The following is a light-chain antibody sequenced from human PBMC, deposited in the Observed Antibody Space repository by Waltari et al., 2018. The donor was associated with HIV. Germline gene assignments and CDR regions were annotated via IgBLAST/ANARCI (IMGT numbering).Light chain of an antibody. CDR2: GNS. CDR3: QSYDSSLSGSV. J-gene: IGLJ3*02. V-gene: IGLV1-40*01. Sequence: QSVLTQPPSVSGAPGQRVTISCTGSSSTIGDGYYVLWYQQLPGTAPKLLIYGNSNRPSGGPDRFSGSKSGTSASLAITGLQAEDESDYYCQSYDSSLSGSVFGGGTKLTVL. CDR1: SSTIGDGYY.